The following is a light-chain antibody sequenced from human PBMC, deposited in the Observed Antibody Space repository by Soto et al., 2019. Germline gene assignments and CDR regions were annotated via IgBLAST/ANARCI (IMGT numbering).Light chain of an antibody. CDR3: ISYTDRQSYH. Sequence: QSVLTQPASGCGSPGQSITISCSGTSSEIGSYDHVAWYQQFPGKSPKLMIYAVSDGPSGGSDRFSGSKSGITASLTVAGLPPQDAAPYSCISYTDRQSYHFGTGTKVTVL. CDR2: AVS. CDR1: SSEIGSYDH. J-gene: IGLJ1*01. V-gene: IGLV2-14*03.